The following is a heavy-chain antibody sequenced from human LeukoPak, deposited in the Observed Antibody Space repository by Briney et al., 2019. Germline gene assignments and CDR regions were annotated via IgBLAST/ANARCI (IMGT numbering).Heavy chain of an antibody. CDR2: IYPGDSDT. D-gene: IGHD2-15*01. Sequence: GESLKISCKGSGYSFTSYWIGWVRQMPGKGLEWMGIIYPGDSDTRYSPSFRGQVTISADKSISTAYLQWSSLKASDTAMYYCARQYCSGGSCLSYFDYWGQGTLVTVSS. CDR1: GYSFTSYW. J-gene: IGHJ4*02. V-gene: IGHV5-51*01. CDR3: ARQYCSGGSCLSYFDY.